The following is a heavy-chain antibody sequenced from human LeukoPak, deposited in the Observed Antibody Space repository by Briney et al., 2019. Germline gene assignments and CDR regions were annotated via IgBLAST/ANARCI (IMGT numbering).Heavy chain of an antibody. CDR2: IYSGAGA. J-gene: IGHJ3*01. D-gene: IGHD3-10*01. CDR3: AKSVGELLFSGAFDV. V-gene: IGHV3-66*01. Sequence: GGSLRLSCEASGFTFNNYGMSWVRQAPGKGLEWVSVIYSGAGAYSADSVKGRFTISRDNSKNTLYLQMNSLRADDTAVYYCAKSVGELLFSGAFDVWGQGTMVTVSS. CDR1: GFTFNNYG.